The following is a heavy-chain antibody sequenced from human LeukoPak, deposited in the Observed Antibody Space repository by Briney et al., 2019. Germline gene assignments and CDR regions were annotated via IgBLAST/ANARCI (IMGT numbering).Heavy chain of an antibody. CDR2: IYTSGST. D-gene: IGHD3-10*01. Sequence: SETLSLTCTVSGGSISSYYWSWLRQPAGKGLEWIGRIYTSGSTNYNPSLTSRVTMSVDTSKNQFSLMLSSVTAADTAVYYCARVRSGVLAFDPWGQGTLVTVSS. J-gene: IGHJ5*02. CDR1: GGSISSYY. V-gene: IGHV4-4*07. CDR3: ARVRSGVLAFDP.